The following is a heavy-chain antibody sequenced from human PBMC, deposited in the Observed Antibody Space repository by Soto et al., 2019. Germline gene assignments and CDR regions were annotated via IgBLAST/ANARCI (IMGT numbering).Heavy chain of an antibody. J-gene: IGHJ4*02. CDR2: IYSGGRT. Sequence: GGSLRLSCAASGFSVTTNYMTWVRQAPGKGLEWVSVIYSGGRTYYADSVKGRFTISRNTPKSTVYLQMNSLRAEDTAVYYCAMDSSPYTWGPGYWGQGTLVTVSS. V-gene: IGHV3-66*01. CDR1: GFSVTTNY. D-gene: IGHD1-20*01. CDR3: AMDSSPYTWGPGY.